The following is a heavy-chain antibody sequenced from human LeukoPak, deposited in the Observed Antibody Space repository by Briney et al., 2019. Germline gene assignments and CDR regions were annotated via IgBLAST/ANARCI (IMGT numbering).Heavy chain of an antibody. V-gene: IGHV4-59*08. J-gene: IGHJ4*02. D-gene: IGHD3-22*01. Sequence: SETLSLTCTVSGGSISSYYWSWIRQTPGKGLAWIGYIYYSGSTNYNPFLKSRVTISVDTSKNQFSLKLSSVTAADTAVYYCARLTYYYDSSGPIQWGQGTLVTVSS. CDR3: ARLTYYYDSSGPIQ. CDR2: IYYSGST. CDR1: GGSISSYY.